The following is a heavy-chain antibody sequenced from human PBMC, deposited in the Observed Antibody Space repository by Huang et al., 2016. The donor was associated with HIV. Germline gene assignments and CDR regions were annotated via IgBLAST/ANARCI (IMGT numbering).Heavy chain of an antibody. D-gene: IGHD1-1*01. Sequence: QVQLQQWGAGLLKPSETLSLTCAVYGGSFSGYYWSWIRQSPGKGLEWIGEINHSGSTNDNPSLKSRLTISVDTSKNQFSLKLSSVIAADTAVYYCARERMMSWLDDHDAFDIWGQGTMVTVSS. CDR2: INHSGST. J-gene: IGHJ3*02. V-gene: IGHV4-34*01. CDR3: ARERMMSWLDDHDAFDI. CDR1: GGSFSGYY.